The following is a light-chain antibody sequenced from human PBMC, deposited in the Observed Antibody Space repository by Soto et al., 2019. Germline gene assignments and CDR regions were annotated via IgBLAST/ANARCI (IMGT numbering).Light chain of an antibody. V-gene: IGKV1-8*01. CDR2: AAS. Sequence: IWMTQSPSLLSASTGDRVTITCRASQGISSYLAWYQQKPGKAPKLLIYAASTLQSGVPSRFSGSGSGTDFTLTISCLQSEDFATYYCQQYYSYPITFGQGTRLEI. J-gene: IGKJ5*01. CDR3: QQYYSYPIT. CDR1: QGISSY.